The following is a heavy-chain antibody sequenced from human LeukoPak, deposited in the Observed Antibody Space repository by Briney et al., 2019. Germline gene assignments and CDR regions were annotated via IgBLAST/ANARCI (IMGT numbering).Heavy chain of an antibody. Sequence: PGGSLRLSCAASGFTFSSFAINWVRQAPGKGLEWVSVITGSGSGADYADSVKGRFTISRDNAENTLYLQMNSLRVEDTAVYYCVRSAFHAGSGNYYNYWGQGTLVTVSS. V-gene: IGHV3-23*01. CDR1: GFTFSSFA. CDR2: ITGSGSGA. CDR3: VRSAFHAGSGNYYNY. D-gene: IGHD3-22*01. J-gene: IGHJ4*02.